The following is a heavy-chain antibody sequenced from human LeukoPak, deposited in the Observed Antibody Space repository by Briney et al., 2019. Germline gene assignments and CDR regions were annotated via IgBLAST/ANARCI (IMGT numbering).Heavy chain of an antibody. CDR3: ARGSGDSSGNLTPFDY. CDR2: IYTSGST. Sequence: SETLSLTCIGSGDSISSYYWSWIRLPAGKGLEGVGRIYTSGSTNYNPSLKSRVTMSVDTSKNQFSLKLISVTAADTAVYYCARGSGDSSGNLTPFDYWGQGTLVTVSS. J-gene: IGHJ4*02. D-gene: IGHD3-22*01. V-gene: IGHV4-4*07. CDR1: GDSISSYY.